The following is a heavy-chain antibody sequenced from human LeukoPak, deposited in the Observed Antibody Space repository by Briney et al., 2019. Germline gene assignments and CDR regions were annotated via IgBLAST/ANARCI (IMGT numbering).Heavy chain of an antibody. CDR1: GGSIDITYY. Sequence: PPRSHSPTRAVSGGSIDITYYWSWVRQAPGKGLEWIGEIAHDVTTNHNPSLRSRVAMSLDRANNQFSLSLTSVTAADTAVYYCTREDRPFCPFAYWGQGVLFTVSS. CDR2: IAHDVTT. CDR3: TREDRPFCPFAY. J-gene: IGHJ4*02. V-gene: IGHV4-4*03. D-gene: IGHD3-16*01.